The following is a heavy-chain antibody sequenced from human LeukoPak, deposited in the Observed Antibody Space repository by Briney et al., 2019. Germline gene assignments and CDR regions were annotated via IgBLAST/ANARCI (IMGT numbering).Heavy chain of an antibody. CDR1: GFIFSDFD. CDR3: ARATISVAYAFDI. CDR2: ICTTGDT. J-gene: IGHJ3*02. D-gene: IGHD6-19*01. Sequence: QPGGSLRLSCAASGFIFSDFDMHWVRQVTGKGLEWVSAICTTGDTYYPGSVKGRFTISRENAKNSLYLQMNSLRAEDTAVYYCARATISVAYAFDIWGQGTMVTVSS. V-gene: IGHV3-13*04.